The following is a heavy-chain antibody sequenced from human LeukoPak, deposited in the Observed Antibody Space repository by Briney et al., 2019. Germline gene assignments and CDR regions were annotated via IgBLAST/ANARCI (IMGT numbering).Heavy chain of an antibody. CDR3: AKLPGSSGWHGFYYFDY. Sequence: PGGSLRLSCAASGFTFSSYAMSWVRQAPGKGLEWVSAISGSGGSTYYADSVKGRFTISKDNSKNTLYLQMNSLRAEDTAVYYCAKLPGSSGWHGFYYFDYWGQGTLVTVSS. V-gene: IGHV3-23*01. CDR1: GFTFSSYA. D-gene: IGHD6-19*01. J-gene: IGHJ4*02. CDR2: ISGSGGST.